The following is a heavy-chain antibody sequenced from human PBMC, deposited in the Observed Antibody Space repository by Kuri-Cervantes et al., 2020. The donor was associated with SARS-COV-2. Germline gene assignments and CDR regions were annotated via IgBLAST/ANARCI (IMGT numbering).Heavy chain of an antibody. CDR2: INHSGST. Sequence: GSLRLSCAVYGGSFSGYKWNWIRQSPGKGLEWIGEINHSGSTNYNPSLKSRVTISVDTPKNQFSLKLSSVTAADTALYYCVLGPHSSSWSWYFDLWGRGTLVTVSS. D-gene: IGHD3-22*01. CDR3: VLGPHSSSWSWYFDL. CDR1: GGSFSGYK. V-gene: IGHV4-34*01. J-gene: IGHJ2*01.